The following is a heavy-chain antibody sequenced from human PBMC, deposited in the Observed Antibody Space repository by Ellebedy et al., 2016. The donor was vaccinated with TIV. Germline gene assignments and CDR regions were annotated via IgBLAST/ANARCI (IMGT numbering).Heavy chain of an antibody. V-gene: IGHV1-18*01. Sequence: ASVKVSXXASGYTFTSYGISWVRQAPGQGLEWMGWISAYNGNTNYAQKLQGRVTMTTDTSTSTAYMELRSLRSDDTAVYYCARRRPYCSSTSCHERNYWYFDLWGRGTLVTVSS. CDR3: ARRRPYCSSTSCHERNYWYFDL. CDR2: ISAYNGNT. CDR1: GYTFTSYG. J-gene: IGHJ2*01. D-gene: IGHD2-2*01.